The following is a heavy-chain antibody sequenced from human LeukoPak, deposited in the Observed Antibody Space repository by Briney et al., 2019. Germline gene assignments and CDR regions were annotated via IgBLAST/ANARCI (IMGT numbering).Heavy chain of an antibody. V-gene: IGHV3-7*03. Sequence: PGGSLRFSCAASGFAFSSYWMSWVRQAPGKGLEWVATIKQDGSDKYYVDSVKGRFTISRDNAKNSLYLQMNSLRAEDTAVYYCAKVDDYNYYMDVWGKGPTVTVSS. D-gene: IGHD2-2*03. CDR2: IKQDGSDK. CDR1: GFAFSSYW. J-gene: IGHJ6*03. CDR3: AKVDDYNYYMDV.